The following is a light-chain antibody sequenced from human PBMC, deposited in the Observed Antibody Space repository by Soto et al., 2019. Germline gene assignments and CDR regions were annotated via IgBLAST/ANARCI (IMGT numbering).Light chain of an antibody. Sequence: QSALTQPASVSGSPGQSITISCTGTSSDVGSHNLVSWYQQHPDRAPKLMIYEGSKRPSGVSNRFSGSKSGNTASLTISGLQAEDEADYCCRSYAGSSTYIFGSGTKVNVL. CDR3: RSYAGSSTYI. CDR1: SSDVGSHNL. CDR2: EGS. J-gene: IGLJ1*01. V-gene: IGLV2-23*01.